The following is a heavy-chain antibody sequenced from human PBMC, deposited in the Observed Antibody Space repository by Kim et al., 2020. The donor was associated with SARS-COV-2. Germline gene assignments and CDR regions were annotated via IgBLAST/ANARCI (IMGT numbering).Heavy chain of an antibody. D-gene: IGHD2-15*01. CDR1: GFTFSSYS. V-gene: IGHV3-21*01. J-gene: IGHJ4*02. CDR2: ISSSSSYI. Sequence: GGSLRLSCAASGFTFSSYSMNWVRQAPGKGLEWVSSISSSSSYIYYADSVKGRFTISRDNAKNSLYLQMNSLRAEDTAVYYCAREMTVVTVGPIDYWGQGTLVTVSS. CDR3: AREMTVVTVGPIDY.